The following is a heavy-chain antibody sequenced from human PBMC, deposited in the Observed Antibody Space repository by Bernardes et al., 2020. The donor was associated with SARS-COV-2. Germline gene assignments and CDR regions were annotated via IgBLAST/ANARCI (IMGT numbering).Heavy chain of an antibody. V-gene: IGHV3-23*01. J-gene: IGHJ5*02. CDR1: GFSFSNYA. D-gene: IGHD3-10*01. Sequence: GGSLRLSCAASGFSFSNYAMSWVRQAPGKGLEWVSAISGSGDSMYYADSVKGRFTISRDNSKNTLYLQMNSLRAEETAEYYCAKNEGRGIGFGELLIADWFDPWGQGTLVTVSS. CDR2: ISGSGDSM. CDR3: AKNEGRGIGFGELLIADWFDP.